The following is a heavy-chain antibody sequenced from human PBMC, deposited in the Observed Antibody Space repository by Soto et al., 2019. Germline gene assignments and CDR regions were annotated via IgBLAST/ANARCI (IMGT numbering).Heavy chain of an antibody. V-gene: IGHV4-34*01. Sequence: SETLSLTCAVYGGSFSGYYWSWIRQPPGKGLEWIGEINHSGSTNYNPSLKSRVTISVDTSKNQFSLKLSSVTAADTVVYYCARRPYSSGPYYFDYWGQGTLVTVSS. CDR3: ARRPYSSGPYYFDY. CDR1: GGSFSGYY. CDR2: INHSGST. D-gene: IGHD6-19*01. J-gene: IGHJ4*02.